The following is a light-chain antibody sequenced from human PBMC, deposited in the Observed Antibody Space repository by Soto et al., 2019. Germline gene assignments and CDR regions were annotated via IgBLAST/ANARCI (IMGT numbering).Light chain of an antibody. CDR2: DDS. CDR1: NIGSKS. CDR3: QVWDSSSDRYV. V-gene: IGLV3-21*02. J-gene: IGLJ1*01. Sequence: SYDLTQPPSVSVAPGQTARITCGGNNIGSKSVHWYQQKPGQAPVLVVYDDSDRPSGIPERFSGSNSGNTATLTISRVEAGDEADYYCQVWDSSSDRYVFGTGTNVTVL.